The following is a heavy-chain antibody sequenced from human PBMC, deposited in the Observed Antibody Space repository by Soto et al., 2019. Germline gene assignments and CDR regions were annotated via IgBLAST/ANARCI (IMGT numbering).Heavy chain of an antibody. Sequence: QVQLQQWGAGLLKPSETLPLTCAVYGGSFSGYYWSWIRQPPGKGLEWIGEINHSGSTNYNPSLKSRVTISVDTSKNQFSLKLSSVTAADTAVYYCARGRRPGSYYSLKYYFDYWGQGTLVTVSS. V-gene: IGHV4-34*01. D-gene: IGHD3-10*01. CDR3: ARGRRPGSYYSLKYYFDY. CDR2: INHSGST. CDR1: GGSFSGYY. J-gene: IGHJ4*02.